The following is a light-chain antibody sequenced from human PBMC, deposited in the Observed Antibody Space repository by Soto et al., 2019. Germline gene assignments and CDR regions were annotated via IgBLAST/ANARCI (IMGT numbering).Light chain of an antibody. V-gene: IGLV2-14*01. CDR1: SSDVGGYNY. CDR3: SSYTSSSTLVV. J-gene: IGLJ2*01. CDR2: DVS. Sequence: QSALTQPASVSGSPGQSITIPCTGTSSDVGGYNYVSWYQQHPGKAPKLMIYDVSNRRSGVSNRFSGSQSGNTASLTISGLQAEDESDYYCSSYTSSSTLVVFGGGTKLTV.